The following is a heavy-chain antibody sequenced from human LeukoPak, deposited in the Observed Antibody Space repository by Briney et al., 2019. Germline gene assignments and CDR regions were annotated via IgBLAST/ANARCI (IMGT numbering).Heavy chain of an antibody. V-gene: IGHV1-2*02. Sequence: GSVKVSCKASGYTFTGYYMDWVGQAPGQGREWMGWINPNSGGTNYAQKFQGRVPMTRDTYISTAYMELSMLRSDDTAVYYCARYSSGWYSAFDIWGQGAMVTVSS. CDR3: ARYSSGWYSAFDI. J-gene: IGHJ3*02. CDR1: GYTFTGYY. D-gene: IGHD6-19*01. CDR2: INPNSGGT.